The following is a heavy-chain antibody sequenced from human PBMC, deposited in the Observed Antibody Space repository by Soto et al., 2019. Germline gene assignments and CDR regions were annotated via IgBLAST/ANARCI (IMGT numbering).Heavy chain of an antibody. J-gene: IGHJ4*02. CDR2: ISYDGSNK. V-gene: IGHV3-30-3*01. CDR1: GFTFSSYA. CDR3: ATPSYYVWGSYPLDY. D-gene: IGHD3-16*02. Sequence: GGSLRLSCAASGFTFSSYAMHWVRQAPGKGLEWVAVISYDGSNKYYADSVKGRFTISRDNSKNTLYPQMNSLRAEDTAVYYCATPSYYVWGSYPLDYWGQGTLVTVSS.